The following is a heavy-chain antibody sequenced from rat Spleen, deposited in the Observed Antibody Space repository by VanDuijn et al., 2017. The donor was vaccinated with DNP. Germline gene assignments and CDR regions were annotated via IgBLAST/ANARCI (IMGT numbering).Heavy chain of an antibody. CDR3: IRWNSGHFDY. CDR2: IRYDGYTN. J-gene: IGHJ2*01. Sequence: EVQLVESGGDLVQPGRSLKLFCAASGFTFSDYYMAWVRQAPTKGLEWVAYIRYDGYTNKYRDSVKGRFTISRDNAKNTQYLQMNSLRSEDMATYYCIRWNSGHFDYWGQGVMVTVSS. V-gene: IGHV5-22*01. D-gene: IGHD4-3*01. CDR1: GFTFSDYY.